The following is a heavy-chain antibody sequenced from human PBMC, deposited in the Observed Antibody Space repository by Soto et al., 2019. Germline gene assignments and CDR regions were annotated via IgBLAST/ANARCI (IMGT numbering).Heavy chain of an antibody. Sequence: GGSLRLSCAASGFTCSSYDMSWVRQAPGKGLEWVSTILVGGSTHCPDSVKGRFTISRDNSKNTVFLQMNSLTAGDTAVYYCAKATATGGGAFDICGQGTVVTVSS. CDR2: ILVGGST. V-gene: IGHV3-23*01. CDR1: GFTCSSYD. CDR3: AKATATGGGAFDI. J-gene: IGHJ3*02. D-gene: IGHD2-8*02.